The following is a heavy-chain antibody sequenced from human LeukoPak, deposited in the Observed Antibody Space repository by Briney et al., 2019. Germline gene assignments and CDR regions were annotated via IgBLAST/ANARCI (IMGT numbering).Heavy chain of an antibody. CDR1: GFTFSSYE. V-gene: IGHV3-48*03. D-gene: IGHD6-13*01. CDR2: ISSSGSTI. CDR3: ARETLGIAAAGIGLGFDY. Sequence: GGSLRLSCAASGFTFSSYEMNWVRQAPGKGLEWVSYISSSGSTIYHADSVKGRFTISRDNAKNSLYLQMNSLRAEDTAVYYCARETLGIAAAGIGLGFDYWGQGTLVTVSS. J-gene: IGHJ4*02.